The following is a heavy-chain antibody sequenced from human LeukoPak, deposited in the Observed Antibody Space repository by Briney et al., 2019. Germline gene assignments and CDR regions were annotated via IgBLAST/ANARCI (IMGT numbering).Heavy chain of an antibody. D-gene: IGHD3-10*01. CDR1: GDSVSSNSAA. V-gene: IGHV6-1*01. J-gene: IGHJ5*02. CDR2: TYYRSKWYN. CDR3: ARGGERITMVRGVIIGFDP. Sequence: SQTLSLTCAISGDSVSSNSAAWNWIRQSPSRGLEWLGRTYYRSKWYNDYAVSVKSRITINPDTSKNQFSLQLNSVTPEDTAVYYCARGGERITMVRGVIIGFDPWGQGTLVTVSS.